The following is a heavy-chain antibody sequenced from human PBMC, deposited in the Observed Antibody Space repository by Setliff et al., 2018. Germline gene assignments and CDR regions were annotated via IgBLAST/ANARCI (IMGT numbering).Heavy chain of an antibody. V-gene: IGHV1-2*02. J-gene: IGHJ6*03. Sequence: GASVKVSCKASGYTFIGYSVHWVRQAPGQGLEWMGWINPNSGGTNYAQKFQGRVTMTRDTSISTAYMDLSRLTSVDTAVYYCARSPLPPPGPGYYYDNSYYYYMDVWGNGTTVTVSS. CDR1: GYTFIGYS. D-gene: IGHD3-22*01. CDR3: ARSPLPPPGPGYYYDNSYYYYMDV. CDR2: INPNSGGT.